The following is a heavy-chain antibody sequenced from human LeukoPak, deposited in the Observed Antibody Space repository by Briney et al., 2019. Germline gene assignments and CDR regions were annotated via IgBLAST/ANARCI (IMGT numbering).Heavy chain of an antibody. Sequence: SVKVSCKASGGTFSSYAISWVRQAPGQGLEWMGGIIPIFGTANYAQKFQGRVTITADETTSTAYMELSSLRSEDTAVYYCARRTIFGVANQETFDYWGQGTLVTVSS. J-gene: IGHJ4*02. CDR1: GGTFSSYA. D-gene: IGHD3-3*01. V-gene: IGHV1-69*13. CDR3: ARRTIFGVANQETFDY. CDR2: IIPIFGTA.